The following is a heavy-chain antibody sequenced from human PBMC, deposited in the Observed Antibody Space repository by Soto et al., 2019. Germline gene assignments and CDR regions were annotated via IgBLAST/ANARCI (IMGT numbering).Heavy chain of an antibody. D-gene: IGHD5-18*01. CDR1: GGSIRSYY. V-gene: IGHV4-59*01. Sequence: SETLSLTCSVSGGSIRSYYWSWIRQSPEKGLEWIGYFYHSGNSNYNPSLKSRVTISVDTSKNQLSLSLRSVTAADTAVYFCARISSVDTYGYVNGGLDVWGQGTTVTRLL. J-gene: IGHJ6*02. CDR2: FYHSGNS. CDR3: ARISSVDTYGYVNGGLDV.